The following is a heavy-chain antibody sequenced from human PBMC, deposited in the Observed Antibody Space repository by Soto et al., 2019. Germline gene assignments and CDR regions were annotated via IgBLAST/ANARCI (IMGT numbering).Heavy chain of an antibody. V-gene: IGHV4-31*03. Sequence: QVQLQESGPGLVKPSQTLSLTCTVSGGSISSGGDYWSWIRQHPGKGLEWIGYIYYSGSTYYNPSLKSRVTISVDKSKNQFSLKLSSVTAADTAVYYCAREMDTAMDTAYYYGMDVWGQGTTVTVSS. CDR1: GGSISSGGDY. J-gene: IGHJ6*02. CDR2: IYYSGST. CDR3: AREMDTAMDTAYYYGMDV. D-gene: IGHD5-18*01.